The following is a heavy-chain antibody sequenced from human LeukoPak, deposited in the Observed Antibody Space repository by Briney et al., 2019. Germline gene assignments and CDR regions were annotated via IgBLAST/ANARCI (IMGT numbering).Heavy chain of an antibody. CDR2: IYYSGST. D-gene: IGHD6-6*01. V-gene: IGHV4-59*01. Sequence: PSETLPLTCTVSGGSISSYYWSWIRQPPGKGLEWIGYIYYSGSTNYNPSLKSRVTISVDTSKNQFSLKLSSVTAADTAVYYCARDVTAARLRWFDPWGQGTLVTVSS. CDR1: GGSISSYY. J-gene: IGHJ5*02. CDR3: ARDVTAARLRWFDP.